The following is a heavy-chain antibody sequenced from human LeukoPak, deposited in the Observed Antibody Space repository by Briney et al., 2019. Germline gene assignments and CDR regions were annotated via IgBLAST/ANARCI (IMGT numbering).Heavy chain of an antibody. CDR2: MNPNSGNT. CDR1: GYTFTSYD. Sequence: ASVKVSCKASGYTFTSYDINWVRQAPGKGLEWMGWMNPNSGNTGYAQKFQGRVTMTRNTSISTAYMELSSLRSEDTAVYYCARKRSGSYRYYFDYWGQGTLVTVSS. CDR3: ARKRSGSYRYYFDY. J-gene: IGHJ4*02. D-gene: IGHD1-26*01. V-gene: IGHV1-8*01.